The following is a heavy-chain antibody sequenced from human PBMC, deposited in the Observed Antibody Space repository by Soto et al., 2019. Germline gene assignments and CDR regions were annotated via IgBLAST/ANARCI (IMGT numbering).Heavy chain of an antibody. Sequence: SETLSLTCAVSGGSISSSNWWSWVRQPPGKGLEWIGYIYHSGSTYYNPSLKSRVTISVDTSKNQFSLKLSSVTAADTAVYYCARVKRGYDILTGYRFDYWGQGTLVTVSS. CDR2: IYHSGST. CDR1: GGSISSSNW. CDR3: ARVKRGYDILTGYRFDY. J-gene: IGHJ4*02. V-gene: IGHV4-4*02. D-gene: IGHD3-9*01.